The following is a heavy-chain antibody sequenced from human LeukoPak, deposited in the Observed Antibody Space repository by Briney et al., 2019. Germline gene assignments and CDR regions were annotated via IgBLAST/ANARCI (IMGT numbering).Heavy chain of an antibody. CDR3: ARPGIAVAGIDY. D-gene: IGHD6-19*01. Sequence: PGGSLRLSCAASGFTFSSYGMHWVRQAPGKGLEWVAFIRYDGSNKYYADSVKGRFTISRDNSKNTLYHQMNSLRAEDTAVYYCARPGIAVAGIDYWGRGTLVTVSS. J-gene: IGHJ4*02. V-gene: IGHV3-30*02. CDR2: IRYDGSNK. CDR1: GFTFSSYG.